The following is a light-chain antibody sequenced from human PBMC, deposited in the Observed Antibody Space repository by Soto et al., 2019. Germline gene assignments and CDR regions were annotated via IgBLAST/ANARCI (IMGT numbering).Light chain of an antibody. CDR2: DNS. CDR1: SSNIGARYD. CDR3: QSYDNNAAWV. Sequence: QSVLTQPPSVSGAPGQRVTISCTGSSSNIGARYDVHWYQQLPGTAPKLLIYDNSNRPSGVPDRFSGSKSGTSASLAITGLQAEDEADYYCQSYDNNAAWVFVGGTKLTVL. J-gene: IGLJ3*02. V-gene: IGLV1-40*01.